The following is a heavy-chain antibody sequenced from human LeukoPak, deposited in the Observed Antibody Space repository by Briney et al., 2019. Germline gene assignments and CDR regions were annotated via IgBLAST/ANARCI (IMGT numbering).Heavy chain of an antibody. J-gene: IGHJ4*02. CDR2: IWFDGTNK. CDR1: GFTFSSYG. Sequence: GGSLRLSCAASGFTFSSYGMHWVRQTPGKGLEWVTIIWFDGTNKYYADSVKGRFTISRDNSKNTLYLQMNSLRAEDTAVYYCARGSGSFSGGFDYWGQGTLVTVSS. CDR3: ARGSGSFSGGFDY. D-gene: IGHD1-26*01. V-gene: IGHV3-33*01.